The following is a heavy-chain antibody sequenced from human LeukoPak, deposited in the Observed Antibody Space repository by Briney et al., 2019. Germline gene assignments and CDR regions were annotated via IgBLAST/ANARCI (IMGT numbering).Heavy chain of an antibody. Sequence: GGSLRLSCAASAFSFSTYDMNWVRQAPGKGLEWVSYISSSGSAIYYADSVKGRFTISRDNAKNSLYLQMSSLRADDTAVYYCARGRDAYSPRAFDCWGQGTLVTVSS. CDR3: ARGRDAYSPRAFDC. CDR1: AFSFSTYD. J-gene: IGHJ4*02. CDR2: ISSSGSAI. D-gene: IGHD5-24*01. V-gene: IGHV3-48*03.